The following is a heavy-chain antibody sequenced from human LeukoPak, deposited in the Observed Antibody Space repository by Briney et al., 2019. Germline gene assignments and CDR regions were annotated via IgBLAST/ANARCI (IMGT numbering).Heavy chain of an antibody. D-gene: IGHD5-18*01. V-gene: IGHV3-21*01. CDR3: ARAGDNTTMVTQ. Sequence: GGSLRLSCAVSGFSFSSYGINWVRQAPGKGLEWVSFISSGSNYIYYADSVKGRFTISRDNAMNSLYLQMNSLRAEDTAVYYCARAGDNTTMVTQWGQGTLVSVS. CDR1: GFSFSSYG. J-gene: IGHJ4*02. CDR2: ISSGSNYI.